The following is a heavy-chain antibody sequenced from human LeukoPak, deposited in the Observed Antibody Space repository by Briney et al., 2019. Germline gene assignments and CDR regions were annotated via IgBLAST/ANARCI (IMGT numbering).Heavy chain of an antibody. Sequence: GGSMRLSCVASGFTFRNCGMTWVRQAPGKGLEWVSTISGSDDGTYYADSVRGRFTISRDNSKNTLYLQMKALRDEDTATYYCAKRGPIYSSTPGNYFDYWGQGTLVTVSS. CDR2: ISGSDDGT. CDR3: AKRGPIYSSTPGNYFDY. J-gene: IGHJ4*02. CDR1: GFTFRNCG. D-gene: IGHD3-10*01. V-gene: IGHV3-23*01.